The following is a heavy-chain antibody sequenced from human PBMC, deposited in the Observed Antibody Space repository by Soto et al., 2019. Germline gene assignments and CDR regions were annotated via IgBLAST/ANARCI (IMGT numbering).Heavy chain of an antibody. D-gene: IGHD2-15*01. CDR2: FDPEDGET. V-gene: IGHV1-24*01. Sequence: ASVKVSCKVSGYTLTELSMHWVRQAPGKGLEWMGGFDPEDGETIYAQKFQGRVTMTEDTSTDTAYMELSSLRSEDTAVYYCATALGYCSGGSCPHDAFDIWGQGTMVTVSS. CDR3: ATALGYCSGGSCPHDAFDI. J-gene: IGHJ3*02. CDR1: GYTLTELS.